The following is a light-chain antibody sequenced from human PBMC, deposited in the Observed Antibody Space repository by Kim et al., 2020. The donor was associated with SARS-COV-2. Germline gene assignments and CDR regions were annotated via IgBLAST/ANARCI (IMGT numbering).Light chain of an antibody. CDR3: QQYYSTPLT. CDR1: QSVLYSSNNKNY. J-gene: IGKJ4*01. V-gene: IGKV4-1*01. Sequence: DIVMTQSPDSLAVSLGERATINCKSSQSVLYSSNNKNYLAWYQQKPGQPPKLLIYWASTRESGVPDRFSGSGSGTDFTLTISSLQAEDVAVYFCQQYYSTPLTFGGGPKVEI. CDR2: WAS.